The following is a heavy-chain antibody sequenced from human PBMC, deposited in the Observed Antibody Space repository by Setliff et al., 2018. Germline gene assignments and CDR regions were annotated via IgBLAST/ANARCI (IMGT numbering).Heavy chain of an antibody. D-gene: IGHD3-16*02. CDR1: GGSISGSSNY. CDR3: ARGRCYDHLWGSFRYNWFDP. CDR2: IYHSGST. V-gene: IGHV4-39*07. Sequence: PSETLSLTCTVSGGSISGSSNYWGWIRQPPGKGLEWIGSIYHSGSTNYNPSLKSRVTISLDTSKNQFSLRLSSVTAADMGVFYCARGRCYDHLWGSFRYNWFDPWGQGTLVTVSS. J-gene: IGHJ5*02.